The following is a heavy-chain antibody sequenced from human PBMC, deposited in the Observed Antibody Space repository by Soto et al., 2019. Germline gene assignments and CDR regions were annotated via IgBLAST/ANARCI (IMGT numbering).Heavy chain of an antibody. J-gene: IGHJ4*02. CDR3: ARVRYDRSGFDH. Sequence: QVQLQESGPGLVRPSGALSVTCAVSGDSISTSHWWSWVRQSPGKGLEWIGEISHTGITNYNPSLKSRVTISGDKSKNKLSLKLTSVTAAATAVYYCARVRYDRSGFDHWGQGTLVSVSS. V-gene: IGHV4-4*02. D-gene: IGHD3-22*01. CDR2: ISHTGIT. CDR1: GDSISTSHW.